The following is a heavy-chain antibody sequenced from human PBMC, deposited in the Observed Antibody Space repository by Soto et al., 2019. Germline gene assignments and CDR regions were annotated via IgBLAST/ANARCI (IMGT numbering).Heavy chain of an antibody. D-gene: IGHD3-16*01. Sequence: SETLSLTCAVYGGSISTYYWSWVRQPPGKGLEWMGDINHSGSTNYNPSLKSRVTISVDTSKNQLSLKMTSGTAADTAVYYCARGGGFNVGFDYYYGMDVWGQGTTVTVSS. CDR2: INHSGST. J-gene: IGHJ6*02. CDR3: ARGGGFNVGFDYYYGMDV. CDR1: GGSISTYY. V-gene: IGHV4-34*01.